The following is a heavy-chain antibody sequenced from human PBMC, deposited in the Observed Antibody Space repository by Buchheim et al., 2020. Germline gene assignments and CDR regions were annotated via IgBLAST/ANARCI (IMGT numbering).Heavy chain of an antibody. V-gene: IGHV4-59*02. D-gene: IGHD2-8*01. CDR3: ARLEVLRGTNAFDI. CDR1: GGSVTGYY. CDR2: IFYSRP. Sequence: QVQLRESGPGLVKASETLSLTCTVSGGSVTGYYWNWVRQPPGKGLEWIGYIFYSRPNYNPSLKSRVTISADTSRSQFSLKLNSVTAADTAVYFCARLEVLRGTNAFDIWGQGT. J-gene: IGHJ3*02.